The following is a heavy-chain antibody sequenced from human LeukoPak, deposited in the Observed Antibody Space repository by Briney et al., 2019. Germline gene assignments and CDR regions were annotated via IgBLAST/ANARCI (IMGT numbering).Heavy chain of an antibody. CDR1: GFIFSNYA. D-gene: IGHD2/OR15-2a*01. V-gene: IGHV3-7*01. CDR2: IKQDGSEK. CDR3: ARERIFSY. J-gene: IGHJ4*02. Sequence: GASLRLSCAASGFIFSNYAMSWVRQAPGKGLEWVANIKQDGSEKYYVDSVKGRFTISRDNAKNSLFLQMNSLRAEDTAVYYCARERIFSYWGQGTLVTVSS.